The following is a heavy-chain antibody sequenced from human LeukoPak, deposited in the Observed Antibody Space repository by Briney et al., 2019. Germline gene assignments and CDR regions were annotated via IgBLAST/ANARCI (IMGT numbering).Heavy chain of an antibody. CDR3: ARDLDPRDGYNRAFDY. Sequence: GGSLRLSCAASGFTFSSYSMNWVRQAPGKGLEWVSSISSSSSYIYYADSVKGRFTISRDNAKNSRYLQMNSLRAEDTAVYYCARDLDPRDGYNRAFDYWGQGTLVTVSS. V-gene: IGHV3-21*01. CDR1: GFTFSSYS. J-gene: IGHJ4*02. CDR2: ISSSSSYI. D-gene: IGHD5-24*01.